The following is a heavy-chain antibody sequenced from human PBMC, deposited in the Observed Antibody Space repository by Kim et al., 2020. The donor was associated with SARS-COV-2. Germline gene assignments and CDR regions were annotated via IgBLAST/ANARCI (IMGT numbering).Heavy chain of an antibody. V-gene: IGHV3-9*01. Sequence: IDCADSVKGRLITSRDNARNSLYLQMNSLRPEDTALYYCTRDVLAGGADVWGQGTAVIVSS. J-gene: IGHJ6*02. CDR2: I. D-gene: IGHD2-21*01. CDR3: TRDVLAGGADV.